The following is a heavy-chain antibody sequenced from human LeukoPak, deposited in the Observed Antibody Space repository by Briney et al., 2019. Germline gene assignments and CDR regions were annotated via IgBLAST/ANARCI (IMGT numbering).Heavy chain of an antibody. CDR3: ANDRYISSWYYFDY. Sequence: PGGSLRLSCAASGFTFDDYAMHWVRQAPGKGLEWVSGISWNSGSIDYADSVKGRFTISRDNAKNSLYLQMNSLRAEDMALYYCANDRYISSWYYFDYWGQGTLVTVSS. J-gene: IGHJ4*02. D-gene: IGHD6-13*01. CDR1: GFTFDDYA. CDR2: ISWNSGSI. V-gene: IGHV3-9*03.